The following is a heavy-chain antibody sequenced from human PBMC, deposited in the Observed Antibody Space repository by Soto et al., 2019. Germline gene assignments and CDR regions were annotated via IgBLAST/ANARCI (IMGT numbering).Heavy chain of an antibody. D-gene: IGHD1-26*01. V-gene: IGHV3-74*03. Sequence: EVQLVESGGGLVQPGGSLRLSCAASGFTFRSYWMQWVRQVPGKGLVWVSHIDSDGNSTTYADSVKGRFTISRDNAKNTVYLQMNSLRADDTAVYYCVRDDVGVGIDYWGLGTLVTVSS. CDR3: VRDDVGVGIDY. CDR2: IDSDGNST. J-gene: IGHJ4*02. CDR1: GFTFRSYW.